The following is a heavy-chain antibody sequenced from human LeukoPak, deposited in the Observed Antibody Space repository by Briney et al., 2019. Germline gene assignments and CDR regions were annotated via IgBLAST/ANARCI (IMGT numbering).Heavy chain of an antibody. J-gene: IGHJ4*02. V-gene: IGHV4-34*01. CDR2: INHSGST. Sequence: SETLSLTCAVYGGSFSGYYWSWIRQPPGKGLEWIGEINHSGSTNYNPSLKSRVTISVDTPKNQFSLKLSSVTAADTAVYYCARGRYSSGWYLYYFDYWGQGTLVTVSS. CDR3: ARGRYSSGWYLYYFDY. CDR1: GGSFSGYY. D-gene: IGHD6-19*01.